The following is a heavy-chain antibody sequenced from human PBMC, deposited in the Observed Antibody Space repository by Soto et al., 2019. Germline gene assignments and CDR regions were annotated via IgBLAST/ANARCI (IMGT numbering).Heavy chain of an antibody. D-gene: IGHD2-2*01. CDR1: GGSISSGGYY. J-gene: IGHJ3*02. Sequence: SETLSLTCTVSGGSISSGGYYWSWIRQHPGKGLEWIGYIYYSGSTYYNPSLKSRVTKSVDTSKNQFSLKLSSMTAADTAVYYCASVDSYCSSTSCYGGSAFDIWGQGTMVTVSS. CDR2: IYYSGST. V-gene: IGHV4-31*03. CDR3: ASVDSYCSSTSCYGGSAFDI.